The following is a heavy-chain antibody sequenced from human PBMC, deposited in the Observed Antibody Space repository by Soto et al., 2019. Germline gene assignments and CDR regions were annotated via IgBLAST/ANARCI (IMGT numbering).Heavy chain of an antibody. CDR3: VKQSGPGSYYKVGSGGHFYH. Sequence: QVKLVESGGGVVQPGTSLRLSCDASGFTFDNYGMHWVRQAPGKGLEWVIVILFDGRNTDYADSVKGRFTISRDNSKNTVYLQMTSLRAEDTAVYYCVKQSGPGSYYKVGSGGHFYHWGQGTLVTLSS. V-gene: IGHV3-30*18. D-gene: IGHD3-10*01. J-gene: IGHJ4*02. CDR2: ILFDGRNT. CDR1: GFTFDNYG.